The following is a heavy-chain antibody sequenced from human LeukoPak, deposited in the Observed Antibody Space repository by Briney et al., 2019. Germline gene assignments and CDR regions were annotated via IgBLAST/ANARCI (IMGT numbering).Heavy chain of an antibody. J-gene: IGHJ5*02. D-gene: IGHD1-26*01. CDR3: ARVVGPGPGWFDP. V-gene: IGHV4-34*01. CDR2: INHSGST. Sequence: SETLSLTCAVYGGSFSGYYWSWIRQPPGKGLEWIGEINHSGSTNYNPSLKSRVTISVDTSKNQFSLKLSSVTAADTAVHYCARVVGPGPGWFDPWGQGTLVTVSS. CDR1: GGSFSGYY.